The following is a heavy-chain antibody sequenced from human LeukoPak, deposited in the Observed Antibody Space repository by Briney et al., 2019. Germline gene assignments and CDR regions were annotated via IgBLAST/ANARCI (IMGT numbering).Heavy chain of an antibody. D-gene: IGHD3-22*01. V-gene: IGHV3-7*01. Sequence: GGSLRLSCAASGFTFSSYWMSWVRQAPGKGLEWVANIKQDGSEKYYVDSVKGRFTISRDNAKNSLYLQMNSLRAEDTAVYYCATVTYYYDSSGYYNWDAFDIWGQGTTVTVSS. CDR3: ATVTYYYDSSGYYNWDAFDI. J-gene: IGHJ3*02. CDR2: IKQDGSEK. CDR1: GFTFSSYW.